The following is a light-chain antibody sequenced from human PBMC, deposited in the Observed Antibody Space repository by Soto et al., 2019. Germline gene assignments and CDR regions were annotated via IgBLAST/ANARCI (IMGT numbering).Light chain of an antibody. CDR2: GNS. Sequence: QSVLTQPPSVSGAPGQRVTISCTGSSSNIGAGYDLHWYQQLPGTAPKLLIYGNSNRPSGVPDRFSGSKSGTSASLAITGLQAEDEADYYCQSYDSSLSGWVFGGGTKLTV. J-gene: IGLJ3*02. CDR1: SSNIGAGYD. V-gene: IGLV1-40*01. CDR3: QSYDSSLSGWV.